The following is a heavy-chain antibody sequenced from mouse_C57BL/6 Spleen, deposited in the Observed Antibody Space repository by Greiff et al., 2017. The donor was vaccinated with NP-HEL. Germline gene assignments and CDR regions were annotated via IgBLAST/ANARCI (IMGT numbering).Heavy chain of an antibody. CDR1: GYSFTGYY. D-gene: IGHD2-4*01. V-gene: IGHV1-42*01. Sequence: EVKLQQSGPELMKPGASVKISCKASGYSFTGYYMNWVKQSPEKSLEWIGEINPSTGGTTYNQKFKAKATLTVDKSSSTAYMQLKSLTSEDSAVYYCARGGIRDYDAYAMDYWGQGTSVTVSS. CDR2: INPSTGGT. CDR3: ARGGIRDYDAYAMDY. J-gene: IGHJ4*01.